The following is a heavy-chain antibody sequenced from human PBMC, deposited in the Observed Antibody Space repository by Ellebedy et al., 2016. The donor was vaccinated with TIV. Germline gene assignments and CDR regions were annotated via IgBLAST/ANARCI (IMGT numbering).Heavy chain of an antibody. CDR3: ARGNWYCDL. CDR2: IRGKTYGGTT. J-gene: IGHJ2*01. V-gene: IGHV3-72*01. CDR1: GFTFSDHH. Sequence: GESLKISCAASGFTFSDHHMDWVRQAPGKGLEWVGFIRGKTYGGTTEYAGSVKGRFSISRDDSKNSVYLHMNSLKTEETAVYYCARGNWYCDLWGRGTLVTVSA.